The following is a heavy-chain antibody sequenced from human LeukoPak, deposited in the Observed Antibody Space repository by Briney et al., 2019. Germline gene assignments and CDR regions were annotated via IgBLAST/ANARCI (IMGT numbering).Heavy chain of an antibody. V-gene: IGHV4-30-2*01. Sequence: SQTLSLTCAVSGGSISSGGYPWSWIRQPPGKGLEWIGYIYHSGSTYYNPSLKSRVTISVDRSKNQFSLKLSSVTAADTAVYYCARVAGYCSGGSCPQNWVRTYYFDYWGQGTLVTVSS. CDR3: ARVAGYCSGGSCPQNWVRTYYFDY. J-gene: IGHJ4*02. D-gene: IGHD2-15*01. CDR2: IYHSGST. CDR1: GGSISSGGYP.